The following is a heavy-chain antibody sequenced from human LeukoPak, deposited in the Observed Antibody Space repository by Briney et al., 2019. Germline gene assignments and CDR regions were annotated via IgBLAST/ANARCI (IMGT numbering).Heavy chain of an antibody. CDR2: MNPNTGNT. Sequence: GASVKVSCKASGYTFTSYDISWVRQATGQGLEWMGWMNPNTGNTGYAQKFQGRVTMTRDTSISTAYMELSSLRSDDTAVHYCARGYCSGGSCYSRHWFDPWGQGTLVTVSS. V-gene: IGHV1-8*01. CDR3: ARGYCSGGSCYSRHWFDP. D-gene: IGHD2-15*01. J-gene: IGHJ5*02. CDR1: GYTFTSYD.